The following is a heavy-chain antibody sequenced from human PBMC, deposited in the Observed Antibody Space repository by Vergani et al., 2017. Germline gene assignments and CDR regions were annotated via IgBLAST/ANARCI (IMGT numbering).Heavy chain of an antibody. D-gene: IGHD2-15*01. V-gene: IGHV1-2*02. CDR1: GYTFTGYY. Sequence: QVQLVQSGAEVKKPGASVKVSCKASGYTFTGYYMHWVRQAPGQGLEWMGCINPNSGGTNYAQKFQGRVTMTRDTSISTAYMALSRLRSDDTAVYYCARRTLGYCSGGSGYFDYWGQGTLVTVSS. CDR3: ARRTLGYCSGGSGYFDY. J-gene: IGHJ4*02. CDR2: INPNSGGT.